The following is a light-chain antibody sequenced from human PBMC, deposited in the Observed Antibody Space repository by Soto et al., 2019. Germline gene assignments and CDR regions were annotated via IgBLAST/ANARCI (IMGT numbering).Light chain of an antibody. Sequence: IVMTQSPASLTVSLGERATINSTSSQTVFTGSNNKNYLAWYQQKPGQAPKLLMYSATARESGVPDRFRGRGFGTDFTLTITSVQAEDVAGYYCHQYFTLPSFGGGTKVEI. CDR3: HQYFTLPS. CDR2: SAT. J-gene: IGKJ4*01. CDR1: QTVFTGSNNKNY. V-gene: IGKV4-1*01.